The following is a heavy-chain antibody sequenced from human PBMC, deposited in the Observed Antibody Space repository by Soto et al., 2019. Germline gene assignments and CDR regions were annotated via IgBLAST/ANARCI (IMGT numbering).Heavy chain of an antibody. J-gene: IGHJ4*02. V-gene: IGHV4-30-2*01. Sequence: SETLSLTCSVSGVSINSGTYYWRWIRQPPGKGLEWVGYISHRGNTYYNSSLRSRVAISLDTSKNQFSLRLSSVTAADTAVYYCARKINGAGDYCDLWGQGTLFTVSS. CDR1: GVSINSGTYY. CDR3: ARKINGAGDYCDL. D-gene: IGHD1-26*01. CDR2: ISHRGNT.